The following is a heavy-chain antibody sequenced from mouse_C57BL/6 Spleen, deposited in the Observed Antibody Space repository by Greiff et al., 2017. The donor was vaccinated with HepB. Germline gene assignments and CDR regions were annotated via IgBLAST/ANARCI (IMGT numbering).Heavy chain of an antibody. J-gene: IGHJ1*03. V-gene: IGHV1-26*01. D-gene: IGHD1-1*01. Sequence: VQLQQSGPELVKPGASVKISCKASGYTFTDYYMNWVKQSHGKSLEWIGDINPNNGGTSYNQKFKGKATLTVDKSSSTAYMELRSLTSEDSAVYYCARGITTVEGYFDVWGTGTTVTVSS. CDR3: ARGITTVEGYFDV. CDR2: INPNNGGT. CDR1: GYTFTDYY.